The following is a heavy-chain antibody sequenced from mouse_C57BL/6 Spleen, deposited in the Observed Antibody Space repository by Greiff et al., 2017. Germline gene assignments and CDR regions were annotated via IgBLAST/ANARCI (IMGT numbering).Heavy chain of an antibody. CDR3: TGTTVVAKYYFDY. J-gene: IGHJ2*01. V-gene: IGHV1-5*01. D-gene: IGHD1-1*01. CDR2: IYPGNSDT. CDR1: GYTFTSYW. Sequence: VQLQQSGTVLARPGASVTMSCKTSGYTFTSYWMHWVKQRPGQGLEWIGAIYPGNSDTSYNQKFKGKAKLTAVTSASTAYMELSSLTNEVSAVYSCTGTTVVAKYYFDYWGQGTTLTVSS.